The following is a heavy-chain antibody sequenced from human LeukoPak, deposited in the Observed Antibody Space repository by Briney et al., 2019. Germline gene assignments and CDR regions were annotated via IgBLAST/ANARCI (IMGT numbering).Heavy chain of an antibody. D-gene: IGHD6-19*01. Sequence: PETLSLTCAVYGGSFSGYYWSWIRQPPGKGLEWIGEINHSGSTNYNPSLKSRVTISVDTSKNQFSLKLSSVTAADTAVYYCARGYSSGWYPVYYYGMDVWGQGTTVTVSS. J-gene: IGHJ6*02. CDR2: INHSGST. CDR3: ARGYSSGWYPVYYYGMDV. CDR1: GGSFSGYY. V-gene: IGHV4-34*01.